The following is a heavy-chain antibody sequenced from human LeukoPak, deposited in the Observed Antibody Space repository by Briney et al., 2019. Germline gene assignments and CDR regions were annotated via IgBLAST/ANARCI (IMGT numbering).Heavy chain of an antibody. Sequence: PGRSLRLSCAASGFTFGNYAMHWVRQAPGKGLEWVSGINWNSDRVTYADSVKGRFTISRDNAKNSLYLQLSSLSVEDTAVYYCSKGAGYEQESRLEYWGQGALVTVSS. CDR2: INWNSDRV. D-gene: IGHD1-1*01. J-gene: IGHJ4*02. CDR1: GFTFGNYA. CDR3: SKGAGYEQESRLEY. V-gene: IGHV3-9*01.